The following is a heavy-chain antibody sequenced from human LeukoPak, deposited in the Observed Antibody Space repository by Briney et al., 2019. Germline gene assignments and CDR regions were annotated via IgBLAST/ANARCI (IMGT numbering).Heavy chain of an antibody. CDR1: AFTFSRYG. Sequence: GWSLRLSCAASAFTFSRYGMHWVRQAPGKGLEWEAFIRYDGNNKYYADSVKGRFTISRDNSKYTLYLQMNSLRAEDTALYYCAKEIWPTVTIPGRTYFDYWGQGALVTVSS. CDR3: AKEIWPTVTIPGRTYFDY. V-gene: IGHV3-30*02. J-gene: IGHJ4*02. CDR2: IRYDGNNK. D-gene: IGHD4-17*01.